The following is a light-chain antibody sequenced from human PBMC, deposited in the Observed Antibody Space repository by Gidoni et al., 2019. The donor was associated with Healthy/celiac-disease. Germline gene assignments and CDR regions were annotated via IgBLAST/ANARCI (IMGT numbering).Light chain of an antibody. CDR1: SGHSSYA. CDR2: LNSDGSH. Sequence: QLVLTQSPSASASLAASVKLTCTLSSGHSSYAIAWHQQEPEKGPRYLMKLNSDGSHSKGDGIPDRFSGSSSGAERYLTISSLQSEDEADDYCQTWGTGIHVVFGGGTKLTVL. V-gene: IGLV4-69*01. CDR3: QTWGTGIHVV. J-gene: IGLJ2*01.